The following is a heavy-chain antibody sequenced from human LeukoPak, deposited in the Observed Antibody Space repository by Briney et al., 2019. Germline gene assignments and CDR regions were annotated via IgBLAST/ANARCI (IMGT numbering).Heavy chain of an antibody. CDR3: AKGSKAVLFTRDHYMDV. Sequence: GGSLRLSCAASGFTFSSYDIHWVRQAPGKGLEWVAFIRYDGSNKYYADSVRGRFTISRDNSKNTLYLHMNSLRAEDTAVYFCAKGSKAVLFTRDHYMDVWGKGTRPPSP. CDR2: IRYDGSNK. D-gene: IGHD6-19*01. J-gene: IGHJ6*03. V-gene: IGHV3-30*02. CDR1: GFTFSSYD.